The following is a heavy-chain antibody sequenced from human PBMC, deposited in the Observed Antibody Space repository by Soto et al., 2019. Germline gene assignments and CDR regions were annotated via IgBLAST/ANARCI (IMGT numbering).Heavy chain of an antibody. J-gene: IGHJ4*02. D-gene: IGHD6-19*01. V-gene: IGHV3-23*01. CDR3: VEPDSSGSFFFDY. Sequence: GGSLRLSCAASGFTFSSYAVSWVRQAPGKGLEWVSAISGSGGSTYYADSVKGRFTISRDNSKNTLYLQMNSLRAEDTAVYYCVEPDSSGSFFFDYWGQGTLVTVSS. CDR1: GFTFSSYA. CDR2: ISGSGGST.